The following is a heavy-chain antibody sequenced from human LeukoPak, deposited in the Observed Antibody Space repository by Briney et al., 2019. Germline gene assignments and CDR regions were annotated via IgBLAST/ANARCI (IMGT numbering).Heavy chain of an antibody. CDR1: GFTFSNYV. Sequence: GGSLRLSCAASGFTFSNYVINWVRQAPGKGLEWVSSISSGSTYIYYADLVKGRFTISRDNANSSLYLQMSSLRDEDTPVYYCARGSSSGLKSYYFDYWGQGTLVTVSS. J-gene: IGHJ4*02. CDR3: ARGSSSGLKSYYFDY. CDR2: ISSGSTYI. V-gene: IGHV3-21*01. D-gene: IGHD6-13*01.